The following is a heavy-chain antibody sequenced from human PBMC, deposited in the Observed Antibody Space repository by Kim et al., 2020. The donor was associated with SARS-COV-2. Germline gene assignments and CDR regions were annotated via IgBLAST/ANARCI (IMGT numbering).Heavy chain of an antibody. J-gene: IGHJ2*01. D-gene: IGHD6-13*01. CDR1: GGSISSSSYY. Sequence: SETLSLTCTVSGGSISSSSYYWGWIRQPPGKGLEWIGSIYYSGSTYYNPSLKSRVTISVDTSKNQFSLKLSSVTAADTAVYYCAGGRRAAAGTRAGYFDLWGRGTLVTVSS. V-gene: IGHV4-39*01. CDR3: AGGRRAAAGTRAGYFDL. CDR2: IYYSGST.